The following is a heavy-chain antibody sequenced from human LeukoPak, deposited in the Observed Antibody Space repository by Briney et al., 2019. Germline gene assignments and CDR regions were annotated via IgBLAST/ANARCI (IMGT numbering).Heavy chain of an antibody. CDR1: GFTFSTYT. CDR2: FSYDRSNK. V-gene: IGHV3-30-3*01. J-gene: IGHJ4*02. Sequence: RAGGSLRLSCAASGFTFSTYTMHWVRQAPGKGLEWVAFFSYDRSNKYYADSVKGRFTISRDNSKNTLFLQMDSLRPEDTGVYCCATLGTYDYWGQGTLVTVSS. CDR3: ATLGTYDY.